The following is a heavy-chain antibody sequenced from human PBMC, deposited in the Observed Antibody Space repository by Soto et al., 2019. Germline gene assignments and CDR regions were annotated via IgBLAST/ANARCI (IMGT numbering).Heavy chain of an antibody. CDR3: ARGDRRVDYSDSSGPLDS. CDR2: IIPIFGTA. Sequence: QVQLVQSGAEVKKPGSSVKVSCKASGGTFSSYAISWVRQAPGQGLEWMGGIIPIFGTANYAQKFQGRVTISADEATRTAYMELSSLRSEDTAVYYCARGDRRVDYSDSSGPLDSGGQGTRVTAS. CDR1: GGTFSSYA. J-gene: IGHJ4*02. D-gene: IGHD3-22*01. V-gene: IGHV1-69*01.